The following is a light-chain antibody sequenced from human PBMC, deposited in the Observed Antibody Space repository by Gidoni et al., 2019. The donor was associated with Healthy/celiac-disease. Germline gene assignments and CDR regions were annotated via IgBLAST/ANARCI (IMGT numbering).Light chain of an antibody. V-gene: IGKV3-11*01. CDR2: DAS. CDR1: LSFSSD. Sequence: IVLTQSTATLSLSPGERATLSCRASLSFSSDLAWYQQKPGQAPRLLIYDASNRATGIPARFSGSGSGTDFTRTISSLEPADFAVYYCQQRSNWRPFTFGPGTKVEIK. J-gene: IGKJ3*01. CDR3: QQRSNWRPFT.